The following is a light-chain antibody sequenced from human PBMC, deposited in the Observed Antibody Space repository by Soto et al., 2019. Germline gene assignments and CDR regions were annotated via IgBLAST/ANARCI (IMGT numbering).Light chain of an antibody. J-gene: IGLJ1*01. CDR3: CSYAGSRTYV. CDR2: EGT. CDR1: SSDVGSYDL. Sequence: QSVLTQPASVSGPRGQSMVISCNGSSSDVGSYDLVSWYLQYPGKAPKVIIFEGTKRPSGVSDRFSGSKSGNTASLTISGLQTEDEADYYCCSYAGSRTYVFGPGTKVTVL. V-gene: IGLV2-23*01.